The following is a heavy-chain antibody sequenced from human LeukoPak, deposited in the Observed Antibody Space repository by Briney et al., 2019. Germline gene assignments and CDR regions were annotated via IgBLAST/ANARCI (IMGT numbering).Heavy chain of an antibody. J-gene: IGHJ5*02. V-gene: IGHV1-18*01. Sequence: GASVKVSCKASGYTFTSYGISWVRQAPGQGLEWMGWISAYNGNTNYAQKLQGRVTMTTDTSTSTAYMELRSLRSEDTAVYYCAIVPAARPYWFDPWGQGTLVTVSS. CDR2: ISAYNGNT. D-gene: IGHD2-2*01. CDR3: AIVPAARPYWFDP. CDR1: GYTFTSYG.